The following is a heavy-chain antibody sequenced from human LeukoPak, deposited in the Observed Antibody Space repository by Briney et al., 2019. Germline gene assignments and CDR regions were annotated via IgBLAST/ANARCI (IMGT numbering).Heavy chain of an antibody. Sequence: ASVKVSCKASGYTFTSFYMHWVPQAPGQGLEWMGIFNPSGSSTTYAQKFQGRVTMTRDTSTSIVYMELSSLGSEDTAVYYCARAGENYYDFYYWGQGTLVTVSS. CDR3: ARAGENYYDFYY. CDR1: GYTFTSFY. J-gene: IGHJ4*02. V-gene: IGHV1-46*01. D-gene: IGHD1-26*01. CDR2: FNPSGSST.